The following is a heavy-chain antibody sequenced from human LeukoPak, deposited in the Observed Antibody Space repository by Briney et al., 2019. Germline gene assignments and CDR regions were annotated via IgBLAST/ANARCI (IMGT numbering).Heavy chain of an antibody. D-gene: IGHD2-2*01. V-gene: IGHV1-18*01. CDR2: ISAYNGNT. J-gene: IGHJ4*02. CDR3: ARGGGEVVPAAIGDY. CDR1: GYTFTSYG. Sequence: ASVKVSCKASGYTFTSYGISWVRQAPGQGLEWMGWISAYNGNTNYAQKFQGRVTITRNTSISTAYMELSSLRSEDTAVYYCARGGGEVVPAAIGDYWGQGTLVTVSS.